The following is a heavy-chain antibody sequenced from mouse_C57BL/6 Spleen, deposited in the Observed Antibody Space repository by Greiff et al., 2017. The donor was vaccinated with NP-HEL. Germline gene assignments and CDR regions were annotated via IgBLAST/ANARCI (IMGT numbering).Heavy chain of an antibody. D-gene: IGHD2-4*01. V-gene: IGHV2-2*01. J-gene: IGHJ2*01. CDR3: ARGTGMITTGYYFDY. CDR1: GFSLTSYG. Sequence: VQLQQSGPGLVQPSHCLSITCTVSGFSLTSYGVHWVRQSPGKGLEWLGVIWSGGSTDYNAAFISRLSISKDNSKSQVFFKMNSLQADDTAIYYCARGTGMITTGYYFDYWGQGTTLTVSS. CDR2: IWSGGST.